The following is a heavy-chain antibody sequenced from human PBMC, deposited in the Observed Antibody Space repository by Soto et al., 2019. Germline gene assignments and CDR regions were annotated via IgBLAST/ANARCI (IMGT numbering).Heavy chain of an antibody. D-gene: IGHD3-16*02. V-gene: IGHV3-23*01. J-gene: IGHJ4*02. CDR2: ISGSGGST. CDR1: GFTFADYP. Sequence: GGSLRLSCTGSGFTFADYPISWVRQAPGKGLEWVSAISGSGGSTYYADSVKGRFTISRDNSKNTLYLQMNSLRAEDTAVYYCAKSARLGELSLYIFDYWGQGTLVTVSS. CDR3: AKSARLGELSLYIFDY.